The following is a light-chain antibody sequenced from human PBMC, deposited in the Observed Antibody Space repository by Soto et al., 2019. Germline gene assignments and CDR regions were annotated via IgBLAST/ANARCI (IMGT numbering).Light chain of an antibody. CDR3: QQYRDLPQT. CDR2: NSS. Sequence: EIVLTQSLRTLYLSPGERAILSCRASQSVRSNYLAWYQQKPGQAPRLLIYNSSTRATGIPDRFSGSGSGTDLTLTISRLEPEDFALYYCQQYRDLPQTFGQGTQVEIK. V-gene: IGKV3-20*01. J-gene: IGKJ1*01. CDR1: QSVRSNY.